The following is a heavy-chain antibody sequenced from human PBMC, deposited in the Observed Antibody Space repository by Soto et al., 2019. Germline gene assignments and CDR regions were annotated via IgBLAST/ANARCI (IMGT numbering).Heavy chain of an antibody. J-gene: IGHJ4*02. Sequence: QVQLAQSGAEVKKAGSSVKVSCKASGGSFSTYSINWVRQAPGQGLEWVGGITSVFGTASYAQNFQGRVTITEDESTSTAYMELGSLRSEDTAVYYCATRRDGYTKFEYWGQGTLVTVSS. CDR1: GGSFSTYS. CDR2: ITSVFGTA. D-gene: IGHD5-12*01. V-gene: IGHV1-69*01. CDR3: ATRRDGYTKFEY.